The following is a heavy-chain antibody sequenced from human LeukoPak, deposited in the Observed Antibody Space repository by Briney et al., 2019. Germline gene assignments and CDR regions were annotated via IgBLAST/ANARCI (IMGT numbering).Heavy chain of an antibody. CDR3: AKDPGYSIDLYYFDY. CDR2: IRYDGSNK. J-gene: IGHJ4*02. V-gene: IGHV3-30*02. CDR1: GFTFSSYG. Sequence: QPGGSLRLSCAASGFTFSSYGMHWVRQAPGKGLEWVAFIRYDGSNKYYADSVKGRFTISRDNSKNTLYLQMNSLRAEDAAVYYCAKDPGYSIDLYYFDYWGQGTLVTVSS. D-gene: IGHD6-13*01.